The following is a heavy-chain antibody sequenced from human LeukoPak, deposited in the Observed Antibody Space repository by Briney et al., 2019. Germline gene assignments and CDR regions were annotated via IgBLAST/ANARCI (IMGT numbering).Heavy chain of an antibody. J-gene: IGHJ4*02. D-gene: IGHD3-3*01. Sequence: PGGSLRLSCAASGFTLSSYWMPWVRQAPGKGLVWVSRINTDGSSTSYADSVKGRFTISRDNAKNTLYLQMNSLRAEDTAVYYCARERYDFWSGYFLLWGQGTLVTVSS. V-gene: IGHV3-74*01. CDR1: GFTLSSYW. CDR3: ARERYDFWSGYFLL. CDR2: INTDGSST.